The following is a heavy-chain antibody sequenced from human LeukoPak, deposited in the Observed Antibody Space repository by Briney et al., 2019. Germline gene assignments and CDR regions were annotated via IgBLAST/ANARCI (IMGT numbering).Heavy chain of an antibody. CDR2: IYTSGST. V-gene: IGHV4-4*09. D-gene: IGHD1-26*01. Sequence: PSETLSLTCTVSGGSISSYYWSWVRQPPGKGLEWIGYIYTSGSTNYNPSLKSRVTISVDTSKNQFSLKLSSVTAADTAVYYCARGIVGGLTFDYWGQGTLVTVSS. CDR1: GGSISSYY. J-gene: IGHJ4*02. CDR3: ARGIVGGLTFDY.